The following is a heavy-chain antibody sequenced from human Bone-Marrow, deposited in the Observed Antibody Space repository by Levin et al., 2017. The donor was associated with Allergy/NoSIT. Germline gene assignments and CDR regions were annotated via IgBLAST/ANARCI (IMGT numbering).Heavy chain of an antibody. Sequence: SQTLSLTCAVYGGSFSGYYWSWIRQPPGKGLEWIGEINHSGSTNYNPSLKSRVTISVDTSKNQFSLKLSSVTAADTAVYYCAREGVRYGGNSSPNWFDPWGQGTLVTVSS. CDR3: AREGVRYGGNSSPNWFDP. V-gene: IGHV4-34*01. CDR1: GGSFSGYY. D-gene: IGHD4-23*01. CDR2: INHSGST. J-gene: IGHJ5*02.